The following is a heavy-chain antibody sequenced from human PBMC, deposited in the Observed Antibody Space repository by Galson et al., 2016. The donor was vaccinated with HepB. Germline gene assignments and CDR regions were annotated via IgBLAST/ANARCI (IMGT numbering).Heavy chain of an antibody. CDR1: GFTFSNYW. D-gene: IGHD1-26*01. CDR3: ARDFDISGDY. Sequence: SLRLSCAASGFTFSNYWIHWVRQAPGKGLVWVSRINPGGSTTGFADSVKGRFTISRDSAKNTVYLYMNSLRAEDTGVYYCARDFDISGDYWGQGTLVTVSS. CDR2: INPGGSTT. V-gene: IGHV3-74*01. J-gene: IGHJ4*02.